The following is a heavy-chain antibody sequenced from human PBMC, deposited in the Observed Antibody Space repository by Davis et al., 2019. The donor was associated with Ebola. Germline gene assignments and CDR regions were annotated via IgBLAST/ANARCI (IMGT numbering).Heavy chain of an antibody. Sequence: SVKVSCKASGGTFSSYAISWVRQAPGQGLEWMGTIIPILGIANYAQKFQGRVTITADKSTSTAYMELNSLRAEDTAVYYCARDPLGIAAAGIRWGPGMDVWGQGTTVTVSS. V-gene: IGHV1-69*04. CDR2: IIPILGIA. CDR1: GGTFSSYA. CDR3: ARDPLGIAAAGIRWGPGMDV. D-gene: IGHD6-13*01. J-gene: IGHJ6*02.